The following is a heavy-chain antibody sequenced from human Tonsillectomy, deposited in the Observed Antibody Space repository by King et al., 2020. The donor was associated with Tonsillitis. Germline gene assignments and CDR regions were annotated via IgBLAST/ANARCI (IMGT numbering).Heavy chain of an antibody. CDR1: GFTFSSYA. CDR2: ISGDGENT. Sequence: VQLVESGGRLVQPGGSLRLSCSASGFTFSSYAMSWVRQAPGKGLDWVSVISGDGENTYYADSVKGRFTISRDNSKNTLYLKMNSQRVEETAVYFWSTLGAYRDSSGYRYYFEYWGQGTLVTVSS. J-gene: IGHJ4*02. CDR3: STLGAYRDSSGYRYYFEY. D-gene: IGHD3-22*01. V-gene: IGHV3-23*04.